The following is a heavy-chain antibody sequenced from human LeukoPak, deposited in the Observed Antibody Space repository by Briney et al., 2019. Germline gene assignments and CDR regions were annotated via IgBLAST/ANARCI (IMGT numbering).Heavy chain of an antibody. D-gene: IGHD2-15*01. Sequence: GGSLRLSCTASGFTFGDYAMSWVRQAPGKGLEWVGFIRSNGCGGTTEYAASVKGRFTISRDDSKSIAYLQMDSLKTEDTAVYYCTRSLLNTKQYYYYGMDVWGKGTTVTVSS. CDR1: GFTFGDYA. V-gene: IGHV3-49*04. CDR3: TRSLLNTKQYYYYGMDV. CDR2: IRSNGCGGTT. J-gene: IGHJ6*04.